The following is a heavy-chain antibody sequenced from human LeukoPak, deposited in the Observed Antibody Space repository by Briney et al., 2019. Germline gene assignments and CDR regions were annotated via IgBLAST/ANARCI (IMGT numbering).Heavy chain of an antibody. CDR1: GFTFSSYG. D-gene: IGHD3-10*01. Sequence: GGSLRLSCAASGFTFSSYGMHWVRQAPGKGLEWVAVISYDGSNKYYAGSVKGRFTISRDSSKNTLYLQMNSLRAEDTAVYYCARDWSEWDYYGSGSYYDYWGQGTLVTVSS. CDR2: ISYDGSNK. J-gene: IGHJ4*02. CDR3: ARDWSEWDYYGSGSYYDY. V-gene: IGHV3-30*19.